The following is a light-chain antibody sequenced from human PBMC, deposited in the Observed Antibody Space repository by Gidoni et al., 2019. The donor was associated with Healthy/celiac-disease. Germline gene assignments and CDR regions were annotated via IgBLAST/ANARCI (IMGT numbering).Light chain of an antibody. J-gene: IGKJ3*01. V-gene: IGKV2-28*01. CDR1: QSLLHSNGYNY. CDR2: LGS. Sequence: DSVMTQSPLSLPVTPGEPASISCRSSQSLLHSNGYNYLDWYLQKPGQSPQLLIYLGSNRASGVPDRFSGRGSGTDFTLKISRVEAEDVGVYYCMQALQTSFTFGPXTKVDIK. CDR3: MQALQTSFT.